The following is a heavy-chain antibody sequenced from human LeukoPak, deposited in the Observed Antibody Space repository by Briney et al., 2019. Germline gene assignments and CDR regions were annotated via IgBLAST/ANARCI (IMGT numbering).Heavy chain of an antibody. D-gene: IGHD3-22*01. CDR3: ARRSSGLALDF. CDR2: IIHSAST. J-gene: IGHJ4*02. V-gene: IGHV4-34*12. CDR1: GGSFSGYY. Sequence: SETLSLTCDVYGGSFSGYYCTWIRQAPGEGREGIGEIIHSASTNYTPSLKSRLTISVDTSKNQFSLKLSSVTAADTAVYYCARRSSGLALDFWGQGTLVTVSS.